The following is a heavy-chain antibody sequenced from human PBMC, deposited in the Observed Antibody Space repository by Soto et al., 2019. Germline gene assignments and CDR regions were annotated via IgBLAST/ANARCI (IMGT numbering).Heavy chain of an antibody. V-gene: IGHV2-5*02. CDR1: GLSLSTIGEG. CDR2: VYWDDDK. Sequence: QITLKESGPTLVKPTQTLTLTCTFSGLSLSTIGEGVGWIRQPPGKVLEWLALVYWDDDKRYSPSLKSRLTITKDTSVNQVVLTMTNMGPVDTATYYCVQTRCGGDCLQSYSSHSYYGLDVWGQGTTVTVSS. D-gene: IGHD2-21*02. CDR3: VQTRCGGDCLQSYSSHSYYGLDV. J-gene: IGHJ6*02.